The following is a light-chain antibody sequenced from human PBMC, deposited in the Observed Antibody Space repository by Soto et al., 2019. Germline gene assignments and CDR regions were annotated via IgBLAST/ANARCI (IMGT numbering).Light chain of an antibody. CDR3: QQSSNWPGT. Sequence: EIVLTQSPATLSLSPGERATLSCRASQSVSSYLAWYQQKPGQAPRLLIYDASNRATGIPARFSGSGSGTDFTLTISSLEPEDFAVYYCQQSSNWPGTLGQGTKVDIK. V-gene: IGKV3-11*01. CDR2: DAS. CDR1: QSVSSY. J-gene: IGKJ1*01.